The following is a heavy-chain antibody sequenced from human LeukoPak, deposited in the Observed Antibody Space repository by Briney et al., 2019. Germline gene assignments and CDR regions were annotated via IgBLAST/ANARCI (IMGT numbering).Heavy chain of an antibody. CDR1: GGSISTYY. Sequence: SETLSLTCTVSGGSISTYYWSWIRQPPGKGLEYIGYIHYSGSTNYNPSLKSRVAISVDTSKNQFSLNLTSVTAADTAVYYCARGDGSGTYYNILYWGQGTLVTVSS. V-gene: IGHV4-59*01. CDR2: IHYSGST. CDR3: ARGDGSGTYYNILY. J-gene: IGHJ4*02. D-gene: IGHD3-10*01.